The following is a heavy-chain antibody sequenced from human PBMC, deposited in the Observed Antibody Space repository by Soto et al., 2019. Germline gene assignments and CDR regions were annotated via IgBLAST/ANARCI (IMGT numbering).Heavy chain of an antibody. CDR3: ALAAGYAWVSYRYAFDI. CDR1: GGTFSSYA. CDR2: IIPIFGTA. V-gene: IGHV1-69*13. J-gene: IGHJ3*02. Sequence: SVKVSCKASGGTFSSYAISWVRQAPGQGLEWMGGIIPIFGTANYAQKFQGRVTITADESTSTAYMELSSPRSEDTAVYYCALAAGYAWVSYRYAFDIWGQGTMVTVSS. D-gene: IGHD3-16*02.